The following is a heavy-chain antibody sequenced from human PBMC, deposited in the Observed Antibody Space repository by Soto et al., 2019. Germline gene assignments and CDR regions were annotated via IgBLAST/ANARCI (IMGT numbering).Heavy chain of an antibody. D-gene: IGHD3-3*01. CDR3: AKDTVGGSSFCSCYNSDALDV. CDR2: ISGSGDGK. Sequence: EVQLLESGGGLAQPGRSLRLSCVGSGFTFDSYAINWVRQPPGERLQWIAGISGSGDGKDYAHSVKGRFTISRDNAKKTVQLQIAILRVEDTSVYLCAKDTVGGSSFCSCYNSDALDVWGEGALVVVS. V-gene: IGHV3-23*01. CDR1: GFTFDSYA. J-gene: IGHJ3*01.